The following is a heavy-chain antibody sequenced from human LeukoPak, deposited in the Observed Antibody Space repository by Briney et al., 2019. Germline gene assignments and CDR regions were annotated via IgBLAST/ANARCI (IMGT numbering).Heavy chain of an antibody. Sequence: ASVKVSCKASGYTFTSYGISWVRQAPGQGLEWMGWISAYNGNTNYAQKLQGRVTMTTDTSTSTAYKELRSLRSDDTAVYYCARDRKTWVTMVRGVIIVYGMDVWGKGTTVTVSS. J-gene: IGHJ6*04. CDR2: ISAYNGNT. D-gene: IGHD3-10*01. V-gene: IGHV1-18*04. CDR3: ARDRKTWVTMVRGVIIVYGMDV. CDR1: GYTFTSYG.